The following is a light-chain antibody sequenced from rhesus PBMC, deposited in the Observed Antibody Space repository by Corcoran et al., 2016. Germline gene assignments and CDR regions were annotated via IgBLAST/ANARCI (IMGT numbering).Light chain of an antibody. CDR3: QQYNNWNT. CDR1: QSVSSY. Sequence: EIVMTQSPATLSLSPGERATLSCRASQSVSSYVAWYQQKPEQAPRPLIYVASSRATGIPDRFSGSGFGTNFTLIISSLEPEDVGVYYCQQYNNWNTFGGGTKVELK. V-gene: IGKV3S9*01. CDR2: VAS. J-gene: IGKJ4*01.